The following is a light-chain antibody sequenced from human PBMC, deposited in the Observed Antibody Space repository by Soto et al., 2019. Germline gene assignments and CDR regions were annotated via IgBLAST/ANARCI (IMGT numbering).Light chain of an antibody. CDR3: SSYTSSITLV. J-gene: IGLJ3*02. CDR1: SSDVGGYNY. CDR2: DVT. V-gene: IGLV2-14*01. Sequence: QSALTQPASVSGSPGQSITISCTGTSSDVGGYNYVSWYQQHPGKAPKLLIYDVTNRPSGVSYRFSGSKSGNTASLTISGLQAEGEADYYCSSYTSSITLVFGGGTKLTVL.